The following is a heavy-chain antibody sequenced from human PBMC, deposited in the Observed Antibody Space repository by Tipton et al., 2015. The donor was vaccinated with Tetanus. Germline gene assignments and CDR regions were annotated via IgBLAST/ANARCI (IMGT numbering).Heavy chain of an antibody. CDR3: TRHVVEAVPRWFDP. CDR1: GGSISYTNYY. V-gene: IGHV4-39*01. D-gene: IGHD2-2*01. CDR2: IYNTGNA. J-gene: IGHJ5*02. Sequence: TLSLTCSVSGGSISYTNYYWGWIRQAPGKGLEWIGSIYNTGNAYSNPALTSRVTMSVDTSGSQFSLKVHSVTAADTAFYYCTRHVVEAVPRWFDPWGQGTLVTVSS.